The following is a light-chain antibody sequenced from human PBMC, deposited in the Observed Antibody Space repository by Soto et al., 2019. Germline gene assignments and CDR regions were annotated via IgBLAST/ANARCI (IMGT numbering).Light chain of an antibody. CDR2: DVS. CDR1: ISDVGGYKY. CDR3: CSYARSYTSV. Sequence: QSALTQPRSVSGSPGQSVTISCTGTISDVGGYKYVSWYQQHPGKAPKLMIYDVSNRPSGVPDRFSGSKSGNTASLTISGLQAEDEADYYCCSYARSYTSVFGTGTKLTVL. V-gene: IGLV2-11*01. J-gene: IGLJ1*01.